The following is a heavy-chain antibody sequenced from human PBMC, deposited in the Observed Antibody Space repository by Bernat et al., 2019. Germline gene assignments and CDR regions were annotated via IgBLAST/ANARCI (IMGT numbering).Heavy chain of an antibody. D-gene: IGHD2-15*01. V-gene: IGHV3-30*18. J-gene: IGHJ6*02. CDR2: ISYGGSNK. CDR3: AKPTPDCSGGSCYGYYYYYGMDV. CDR1: GFTFSSYG. Sequence: QVQLVESGGGVVQPGGSLRLSCAASGFTFSSYGMHWVRQAPGKGLEWVAVISYGGSNKYYADSVKGRFTISRDNSKNTLYLQMNSLRAEDTAVYYGAKPTPDCSGGSCYGYYYYYGMDVWGQGTTVTVSS.